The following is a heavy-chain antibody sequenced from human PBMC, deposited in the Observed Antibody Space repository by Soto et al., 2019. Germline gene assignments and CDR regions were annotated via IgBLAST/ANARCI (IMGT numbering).Heavy chain of an antibody. CDR3: ARGKNWFDR. V-gene: IGHV4-59*08. Sequence: QVQLQESGPGLVKPSETLSLTCSVSGASITSAYWNWLRQPPGKGLEWVGYIYYIGSTNYNPSLKSRVTMSRDTSNSPLSLDLRFVTAADTAVYYCARGKNWFDRWGQGTLVTVSS. J-gene: IGHJ5*02. CDR2: IYYIGST. CDR1: GASITSAY.